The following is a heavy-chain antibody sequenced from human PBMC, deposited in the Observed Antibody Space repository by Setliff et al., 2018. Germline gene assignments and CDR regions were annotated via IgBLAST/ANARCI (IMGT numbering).Heavy chain of an antibody. CDR1: GGIIYDHW. J-gene: IGHJ4*02. Sequence: KPSETLSLTCSVSGGIIYDHWWTWIRQPPGAGLEWIGRVYSDGSTDYNSSFTSRVTISVDKANNQFFLKLTSLTAADTALYFCARERQGVFLEWAPFDSWGQGVLVTVSS. V-gene: IGHV4-4*07. D-gene: IGHD3-3*01. CDR3: ARERQGVFLEWAPFDS. CDR2: VYSDGST.